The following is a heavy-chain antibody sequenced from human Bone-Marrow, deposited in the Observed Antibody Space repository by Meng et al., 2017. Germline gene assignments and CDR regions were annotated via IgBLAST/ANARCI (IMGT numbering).Heavy chain of an antibody. CDR3: ATDSSSWPIDAFDI. CDR2: FDPEDGET. J-gene: IGHJ3*02. CDR1: GYTLTELS. V-gene: IGHV1-24*01. Sequence: ASVKVSCKVSGYTLTELSMHWVRQAPGKGLEWMGGFDPEDGETIYAQKFQGRVTMTEDTSTDTAYMELSSLRSEDTVVYYCATDSSSWPIDAFDIWGQGTMVTVSS. D-gene: IGHD6-13*01.